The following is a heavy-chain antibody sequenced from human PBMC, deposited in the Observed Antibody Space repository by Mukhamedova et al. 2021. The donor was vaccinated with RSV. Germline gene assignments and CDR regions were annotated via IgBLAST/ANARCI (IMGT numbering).Heavy chain of an antibody. V-gene: IGHV1-3*01. CDR3: ARDGYDILTGYYYYGMDV. CDR2: INAGNGNT. Sequence: HWARQAPGQRLEWMGWINAGNGNTKYSQKFQGRVTITRDTSASTAYMELSSLRSEDTAVYYCARDGYDILTGYYYYGMDVWGQGT. J-gene: IGHJ6*02. D-gene: IGHD3-9*01.